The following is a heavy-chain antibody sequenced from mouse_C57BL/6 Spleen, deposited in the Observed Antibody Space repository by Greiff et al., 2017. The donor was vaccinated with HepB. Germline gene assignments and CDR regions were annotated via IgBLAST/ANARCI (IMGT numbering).Heavy chain of an antibody. J-gene: IGHJ2*01. CDR1: GFSFNTYA. V-gene: IGHV10-1*01. CDR2: IRSKSNNYAT. CDR3: VREGDDYDGTGFDY. D-gene: IGHD2-4*01. Sequence: GGGLVQPKGSLKLSCAASGFSFNTYAMNWVRQAPGKGLEWVARIRSKSNNYATYYADSVKDRFTISRDDSESMLYLQMNNLKTEDTAMYYCVREGDDYDGTGFDYWGQGTTLTVSS.